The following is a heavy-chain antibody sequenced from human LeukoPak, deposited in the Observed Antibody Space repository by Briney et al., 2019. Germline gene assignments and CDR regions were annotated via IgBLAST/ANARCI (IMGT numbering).Heavy chain of an antibody. D-gene: IGHD1-26*01. J-gene: IGHJ4*02. Sequence: SETLSLTCSVSGGSVNNHYWGWVRQPAGKGLEWIGHVYTRGVTSYNPSLTSRVTVSVDTSENQFSLRLTSVTAADTAIYYCARGPIFVGLVSGPFPTYYFDFWGQGILVTVSS. CDR3: ARGPIFVGLVSGPFPTYYFDF. CDR1: GGSVNNHY. V-gene: IGHV4-4*07. CDR2: VYTRGVT.